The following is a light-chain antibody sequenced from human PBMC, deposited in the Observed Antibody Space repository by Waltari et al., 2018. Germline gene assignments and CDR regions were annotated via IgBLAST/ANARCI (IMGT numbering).Light chain of an antibody. CDR2: GAS. V-gene: IGKV4-1*01. CDR3: QQYYESPYT. J-gene: IGKJ2*01. Sequence: DIVMTQSPDSLAVSLGERASINCKSSQSGLYSSNNYNYLAWYQQKPGQPPQLLIYGASTRESGVPDRFGDSGSGTHFTLTISSLQAEDVAVYYCQQYYESPYTFGQGTKLEIK. CDR1: QSGLYSSNNYNY.